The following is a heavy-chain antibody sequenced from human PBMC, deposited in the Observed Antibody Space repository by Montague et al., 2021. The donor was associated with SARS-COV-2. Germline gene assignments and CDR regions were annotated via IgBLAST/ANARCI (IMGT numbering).Heavy chain of an antibody. CDR3: ARGLPVTTLFYYFGMDV. CDR2: INHYGST. V-gene: IGHV4-34*01. J-gene: IGHJ6*02. D-gene: IGHD4-11*01. CDR1: GGSFSGNY. Sequence: SETLSLTCAVYGGSFSGNYWSWIRQPPGKGLEWIGEINHYGSTNYNPSLKSRVTMSVDTSKNQFSLKLSSVTAADTAVYYCARGLPVTTLFYYFGMDVWGQGTTVTGS.